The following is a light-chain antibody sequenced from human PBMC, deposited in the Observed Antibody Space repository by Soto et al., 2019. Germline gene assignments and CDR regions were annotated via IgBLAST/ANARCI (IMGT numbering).Light chain of an antibody. Sequence: EIVLTQSPGTLSLSPGERATLSCRASQTLRGRYLAWYQQKPGQAPRLLIYDASNRATGIPARFSGSGSGTDFTLTISSLEPEDFAVYYCQQRSNWPPVTFGQRTRLEIK. J-gene: IGKJ5*01. V-gene: IGKV3-11*01. CDR3: QQRSNWPPVT. CDR2: DAS. CDR1: QTLRGRY.